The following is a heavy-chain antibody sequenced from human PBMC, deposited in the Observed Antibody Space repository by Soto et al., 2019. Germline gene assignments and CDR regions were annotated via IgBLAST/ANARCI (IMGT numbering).Heavy chain of an antibody. J-gene: IGHJ4*02. D-gene: IGHD5-18*01. V-gene: IGHV1-69*01. CDR1: GGSFSSYA. CDR3: ARVGYSYGYYFDY. CDR2: IIPIFGTA. Sequence: QVQLVQSGAEVKKPGSSVKVSCTASGGSFSSYAISWVRQAPGQGLEWMGGIIPIFGTANYAQKFQGRVTITADESTSTAYMELSSLRSEDTAVYYCARVGYSYGYYFDYWGQGTLVTVSS.